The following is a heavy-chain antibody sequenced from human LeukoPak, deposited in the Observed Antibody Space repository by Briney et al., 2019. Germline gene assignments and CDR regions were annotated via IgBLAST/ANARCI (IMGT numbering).Heavy chain of an antibody. Sequence: SETLSLTCAVYGGSFSGYYWSWIRQPPGKGLEWIAYMYYSGSTYYNPSLKSRVTMSADTSKNQLSLKLSSVTAADTAVYYCARPYYYDSRIDPWGQGVLVTVSS. CDR2: MYYSGST. CDR3: ARPYYYDSRIDP. J-gene: IGHJ5*02. V-gene: IGHV4-30-4*08. CDR1: GGSFSGYY. D-gene: IGHD3-22*01.